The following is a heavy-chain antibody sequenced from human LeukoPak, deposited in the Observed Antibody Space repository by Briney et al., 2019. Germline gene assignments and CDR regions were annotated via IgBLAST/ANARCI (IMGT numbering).Heavy chain of an antibody. CDR2: ISSSSSTI. CDR1: GSTFSSYS. J-gene: IGHJ3*02. Sequence: GGSLRLSCAASGSTFSSYSMNWVRQAPGKGLEWVSYISSSSSTIYYADSVKGRFTISRDNAKNSLYLQMNSLRAEDTAVYYCARHYSEEWDDYGGNGRFGAFDIWGQGTMVTVSS. CDR3: ARHYSEEWDDYGGNGRFGAFDI. V-gene: IGHV3-48*04. D-gene: IGHD4-23*01.